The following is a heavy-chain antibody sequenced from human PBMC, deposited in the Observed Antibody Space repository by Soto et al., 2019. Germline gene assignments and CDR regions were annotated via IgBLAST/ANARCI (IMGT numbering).Heavy chain of an antibody. CDR2: IIPIFGTA. CDR1: GGTFSSYA. Sequence: QVQLVQSGAEVKKPGSSVKVSCKASGGTFSSYAISWVRQAPGQGLEWMGGIIPIFGTANYAQKFQGRVNINVDVSAVTAYMERSSLSSEDTEVDYCARPSAPGVAAAGAGGRGMDVCSQRTTVTVAS. CDR3: ARPSAPGVAAAGAGGRGMDV. V-gene: IGHV1-69*01. D-gene: IGHD6-13*01. J-gene: IGHJ6*02.